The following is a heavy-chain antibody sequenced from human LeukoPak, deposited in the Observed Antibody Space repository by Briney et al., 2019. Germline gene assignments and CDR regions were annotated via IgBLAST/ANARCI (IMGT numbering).Heavy chain of an antibody. CDR3: ARGQFGSSGWSDY. CDR2: ISAYNGNT. Sequence: ASVKVSCKASGYTFTSYGISWVRQAPGQGLEWMGWISAYNGNTNYAQKFQGRVTLTRSTSISTAYMELRSLTSEDTAVYYCARGQFGSSGWSDYWGQGTLVTVSS. D-gene: IGHD6-19*01. J-gene: IGHJ4*02. CDR1: GYTFTSYG. V-gene: IGHV1-18*01.